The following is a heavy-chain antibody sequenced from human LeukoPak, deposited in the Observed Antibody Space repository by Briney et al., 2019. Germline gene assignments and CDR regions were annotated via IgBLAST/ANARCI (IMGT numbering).Heavy chain of an antibody. CDR3: ARGVRIAVADPHLDY. Sequence: PSGTLSLTCAVSGGSISSSNWWSWVRQPPGKGLEWIGEIYHSGSTNYNPSLKSRVTISVDKSKNQFSPRLSSVTAADTAVYFCARGVRIAVADPHLDYWGQGTLVTVSS. J-gene: IGHJ4*02. D-gene: IGHD6-19*01. V-gene: IGHV4-4*02. CDR2: IYHSGST. CDR1: GGSISSSNW.